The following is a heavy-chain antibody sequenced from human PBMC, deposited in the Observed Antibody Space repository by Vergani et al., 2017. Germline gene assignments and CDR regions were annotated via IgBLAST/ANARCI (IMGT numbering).Heavy chain of an antibody. J-gene: IGHJ1*01. V-gene: IGHV3-30*03. Sequence: QVHLVESGGGVVQPGRSLRLSCVVSGFTSSYYGMHWVRQAPGKGLEWVAVISYDGTQKYYADSVKGRFTISRDNSKSTLYLQMNSLRTDDTAVYYCATKSXGTPGCQIGYFREWGQGTLVTGSS. D-gene: IGHD1-1*01. CDR3: ATKSXGTPGCQIGYFRE. CDR2: ISYDGTQK. CDR1: GFTSSYYG.